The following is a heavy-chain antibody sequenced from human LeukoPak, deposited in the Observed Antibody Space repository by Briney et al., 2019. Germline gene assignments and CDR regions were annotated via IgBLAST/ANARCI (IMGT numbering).Heavy chain of an antibody. Sequence: PGGSLRLSCAASGFTVSSNYMSWVRQAPGKGLEWVSVTYSGGSTYYADSVKGRFTISRDNSKNTLYLQMNSLRAEDTAVYYCARVAYSSGWYVDYYYGMDVWGQGTTVTVSS. CDR3: ARVAYSSGWYVDYYYGMDV. J-gene: IGHJ6*02. CDR2: TYSGGST. CDR1: GFTVSSNY. D-gene: IGHD6-19*01. V-gene: IGHV3-53*01.